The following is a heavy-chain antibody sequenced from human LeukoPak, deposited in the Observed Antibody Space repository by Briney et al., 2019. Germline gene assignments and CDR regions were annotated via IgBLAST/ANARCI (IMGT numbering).Heavy chain of an antibody. CDR3: AKRATHGGPGYFDL. D-gene: IGHD1-26*01. J-gene: IGHJ2*01. CDR2: IGNGGSYT. V-gene: IGHV3-23*03. Sequence: GGSLRLSCAASGFIFNAYAMSWVRQAPGEGLEWVSGIGNGGSYTYYADLVKGRFTISRDNSKYTLFLQMNSLRAEDTAIYYCAKRATHGGPGYFDLWGRGTLVTVSS. CDR1: GFIFNAYA.